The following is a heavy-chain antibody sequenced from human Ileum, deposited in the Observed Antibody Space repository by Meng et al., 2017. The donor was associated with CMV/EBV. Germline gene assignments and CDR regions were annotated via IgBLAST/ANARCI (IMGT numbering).Heavy chain of an antibody. CDR1: GDSIGTSGYY. V-gene: IGHV4-39*01. CDR3: ARHSYIGWSGPWSDP. Sequence: SETLSLTCTVSGDSIGTSGYYWVCIRQPPGQGLEWIGSVYFGASTYYNPSLKSRTTISVDTAKNQFSLRLDSVAAAATAVYYCARHSYIGWSGPWSDPWGQGTLVTVSS. CDR2: VYFGAST. J-gene: IGHJ5*02. D-gene: IGHD3-9*01.